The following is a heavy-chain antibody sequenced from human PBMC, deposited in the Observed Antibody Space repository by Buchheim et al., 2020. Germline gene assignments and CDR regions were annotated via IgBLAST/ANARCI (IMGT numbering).Heavy chain of an antibody. CDR2: IYYSGNT. Sequence: QLQLQESGPGLAKPSETLSLTCKVSGGSINSRSYYWGWVRQPPGKGLEWIGSIYYSGNTYYKSSLKSRVTISIDTSRSQFSLNLTSMTAADTAVYYCASLAYFDLWTGYSTGRAFAYWGQGTL. V-gene: IGHV4-39*01. CDR3: ASLAYFDLWTGYSTGRAFAY. CDR1: GGSINSRSYY. D-gene: IGHD3-3*01. J-gene: IGHJ4*02.